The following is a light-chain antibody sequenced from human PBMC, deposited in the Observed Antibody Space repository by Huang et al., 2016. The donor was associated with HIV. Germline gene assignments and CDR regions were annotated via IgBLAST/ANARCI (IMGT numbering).Light chain of an antibody. CDR1: QSIDSN. CDR3: QQYNDWRET. J-gene: IGKJ1*01. CDR2: GTS. Sequence: EIVMTQSPATLSVSPGERATLPCRASQSIDSNLAWYQQKPGQAPRRLLYGTSPRATGIPARFSGSGSGTEFILTISSLQSEDFAVYYCQQYNDWRETFGQGTKVEIK. V-gene: IGKV3-15*01.